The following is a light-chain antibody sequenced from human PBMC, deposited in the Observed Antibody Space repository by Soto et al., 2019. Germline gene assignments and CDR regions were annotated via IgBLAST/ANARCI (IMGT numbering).Light chain of an antibody. V-gene: IGKV3-11*01. CDR2: DAS. CDR1: QSVSSY. J-gene: IGKJ1*01. Sequence: EIVLTPSPATLSLPPGERATLSCSASQSVSSYLAWYQQKPGQAPRLLIYDASNRATGIPARFSGSGSGTDFTLTISSLEPEDFAVYYCQQRSNWPTWTFGQGTKVDIK. CDR3: QQRSNWPTWT.